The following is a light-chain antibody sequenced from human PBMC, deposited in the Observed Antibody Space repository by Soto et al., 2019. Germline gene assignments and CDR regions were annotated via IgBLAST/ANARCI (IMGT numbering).Light chain of an antibody. CDR3: QSYDDSLGGFYV. Sequence: QSVLTQPPSVSGAPGQRVTISCTGSSSIIGAEYGIRWYQHLPGTAPKLLIYGVNSRPSGVPDRFSGSKSGSSASLAIAGLQAEDEAYYYCQSYDDSLGGFYVFGTGTKLTVL. J-gene: IGLJ1*01. CDR2: GVN. CDR1: SSIIGAEYG. V-gene: IGLV1-40*01.